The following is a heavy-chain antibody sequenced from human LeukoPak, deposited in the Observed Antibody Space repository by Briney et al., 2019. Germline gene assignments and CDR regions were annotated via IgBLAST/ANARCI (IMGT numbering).Heavy chain of an antibody. J-gene: IGHJ6*03. D-gene: IGHD3-3*01. CDR3: AKKGSLRKWSFFGVVPDFYYYYMDV. CDR1: GFTFDDYA. Sequence: GGSLRLSCAASGFTFDDYAMHWVRQAPGKGLEWVSLISWDGGSTYYADSVKGRFTISRDNSKNSLYLQMNSLRAEDTALYYFAKKGSLRKWSFFGVVPDFYYYYMDVWGKGTTVTVSS. CDR2: ISWDGGST. V-gene: IGHV3-43D*04.